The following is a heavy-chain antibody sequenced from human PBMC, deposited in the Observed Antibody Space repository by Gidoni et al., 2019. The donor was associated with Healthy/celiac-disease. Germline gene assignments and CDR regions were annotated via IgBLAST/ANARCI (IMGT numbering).Heavy chain of an antibody. D-gene: IGHD1-26*01. J-gene: IGHJ6*02. CDR1: GFTFSSYS. V-gene: IGHV3-21*01. Sequence: EVQLVESGGGLVKPGGSLRLSCAASGFTFSSYSMNWVRQAPGKGLEWVSSISSSSSYIYYADSVKGRFTISRDNAKNSLYLQMNSLRAEDTAVYYCARSAGELGDYYYYYGMDVWGQGTTVTVSS. CDR3: ARSAGELGDYYYYYGMDV. CDR2: ISSSSSYI.